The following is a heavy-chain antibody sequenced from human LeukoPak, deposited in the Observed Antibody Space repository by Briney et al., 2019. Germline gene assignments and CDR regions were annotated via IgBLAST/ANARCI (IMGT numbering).Heavy chain of an antibody. CDR3: AKDGCSSTSCPGRDYYYGMDV. CDR1: GFTFSSYG. D-gene: IGHD2-2*01. Sequence: GGSLRLSCAASGFTFSSYGMHWVRQAPGKGLEWVAVISYDGSNKYYADSVKGRFTISRDNSKNTLYLQMNSLRAEDTAVYYCAKDGCSSTSCPGRDYYYGMDVWGKGTTVTVSS. CDR2: ISYDGSNK. J-gene: IGHJ6*04. V-gene: IGHV3-30*18.